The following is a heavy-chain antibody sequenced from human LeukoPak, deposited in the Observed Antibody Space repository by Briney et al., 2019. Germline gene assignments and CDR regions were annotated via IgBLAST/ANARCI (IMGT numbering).Heavy chain of an antibody. J-gene: IGHJ4*02. Sequence: GGSLRLSCAASGFTFSSYAMSWVRQAPGKGLEWVSAISGSGGSTYYADSVKGRFTIPRDNSKNTLYLQMNSLRAEDTAVYYCAKGGKWELLVYYWGQGTLVTVSS. CDR2: ISGSGGST. D-gene: IGHD1-26*01. V-gene: IGHV3-23*01. CDR3: AKGGKWELLVYY. CDR1: GFTFSSYA.